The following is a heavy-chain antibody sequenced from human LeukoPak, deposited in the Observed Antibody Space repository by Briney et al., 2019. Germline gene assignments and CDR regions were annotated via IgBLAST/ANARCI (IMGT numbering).Heavy chain of an antibody. CDR3: ARGQTRNFDY. CDR1: GGSISSGSYY. Sequence: SQTLSLTCTVSGGSISSGSYYWSWIRQPAGKGLEWIGRIYTSGSTNYNPSLKSRVTISVGTSKNQFSLKLSSVTAADTAVYYCARGQTRNFDYWGQGTLVTVSS. V-gene: IGHV4-61*02. D-gene: IGHD1-14*01. CDR2: IYTSGST. J-gene: IGHJ4*02.